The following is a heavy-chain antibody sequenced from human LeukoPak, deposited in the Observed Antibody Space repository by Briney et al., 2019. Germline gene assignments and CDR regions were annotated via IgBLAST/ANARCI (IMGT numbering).Heavy chain of an antibody. CDR1: GGSFSGYY. D-gene: IGHD3-10*01. CDR2: IYYSGST. V-gene: IGHV4-59*01. CDR3: ARVINYPSDVPPYYYYYYMDV. Sequence: SETLSLTCAVYGGSFSGYYWSWIRQPPGKGLEWIGYIYYSGSTNYNPSLKSRVTISVDTSKNQFSLKLSSVTAADTAVYYCARVINYPSDVPPYYYYYYMDVWGKGTTVTVSS. J-gene: IGHJ6*03.